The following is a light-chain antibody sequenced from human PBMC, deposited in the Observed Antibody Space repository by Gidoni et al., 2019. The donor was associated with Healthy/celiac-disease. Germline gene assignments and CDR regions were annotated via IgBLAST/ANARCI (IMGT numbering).Light chain of an antibody. CDR1: QSVSSSY. Sequence: TQSPGTLSLSPGERATLSCRASQSVSSSYLAWYQQKPGQAPSLLIYGASSRATGIPDRFSGSGSGTDFTLTISRLEPEDFAVYYCQQYGSSLYTFGQGTKLEIK. J-gene: IGKJ2*01. CDR2: GAS. V-gene: IGKV3-20*01. CDR3: QQYGSSLYT.